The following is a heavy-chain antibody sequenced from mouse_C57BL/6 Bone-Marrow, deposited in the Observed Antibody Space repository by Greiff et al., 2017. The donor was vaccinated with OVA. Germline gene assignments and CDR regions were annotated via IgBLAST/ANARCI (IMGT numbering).Heavy chain of an antibody. CDR2: ISSGGDYI. D-gene: IGHD2-1*01. CDR1: GFTFSSYA. Sequence: EVHLVESGEGLVKPGGSLKLSCAASGFTFSSYAMSWVRQTPEKRLEWVAYISSGGDYIYYADTVKGRFTLSRDNARNTLYLQMSSLKSEDTSMYYCTREGLYWGDYWGQGTSVTVSS. J-gene: IGHJ4*01. CDR3: TREGLYWGDY. V-gene: IGHV5-9-1*02.